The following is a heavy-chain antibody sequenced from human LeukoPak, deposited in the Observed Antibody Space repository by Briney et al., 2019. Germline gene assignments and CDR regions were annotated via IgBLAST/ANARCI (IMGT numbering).Heavy chain of an antibody. CDR2: IKQDGSDR. D-gene: IGHD6-19*01. CDR1: GFTFRNYW. J-gene: IGHJ4*02. CDR3: VRNLAVAGTCFDS. V-gene: IGHV3-7*03. Sequence: GGSLRLSCAASGFTFRNYWMSWVRQVPGTGLEWVANIKQDGSDRNYVTSVRGRFTISRDNAESSLYLQMNSLRAEDAAVYYCVRNLAVAGTCFDSWGQGTLVTVSS.